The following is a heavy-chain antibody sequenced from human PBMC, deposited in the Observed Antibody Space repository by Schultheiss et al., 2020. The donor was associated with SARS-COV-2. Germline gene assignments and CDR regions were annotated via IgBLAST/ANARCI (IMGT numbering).Heavy chain of an antibody. D-gene: IGHD6-13*01. V-gene: IGHV4-31*01. J-gene: IGHJ4*02. CDR3: ARGVGGAAAETVDY. Sequence: SETLSLTCTVSGGSISSDGYYWSWIRQHPGKGLEWIGYIYYSGSTTYNPSLKSLVTISVDTSKNQFSLKLSSVTAADTAVYYCARGVGGAAAETVDYWGQGTLVTVSS. CDR1: GGSISSDGYY. CDR2: IYYSGST.